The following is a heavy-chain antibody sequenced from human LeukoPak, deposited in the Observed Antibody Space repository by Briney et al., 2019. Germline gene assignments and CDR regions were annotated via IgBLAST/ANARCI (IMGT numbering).Heavy chain of an antibody. CDR2: ISGSGGST. CDR1: GFTFSSYE. V-gene: IGHV3-23*01. J-gene: IGHJ4*02. D-gene: IGHD5-18*01. Sequence: PGGSLRLSCAASGFTFSSYEMNWVRQAPRKGLEWVSAISGSGGSTYYADSVKGRFTISRDNSKNTLYLQMNSLRAEDTAVYYCAKDRRAAMVYYFDYWGQGTLVTVSS. CDR3: AKDRRAAMVYYFDY.